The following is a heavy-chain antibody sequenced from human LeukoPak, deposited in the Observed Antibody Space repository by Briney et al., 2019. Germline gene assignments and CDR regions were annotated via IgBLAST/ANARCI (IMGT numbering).Heavy chain of an antibody. CDR2: IYYSGST. J-gene: IGHJ1*01. CDR3: ASRYYYDTRGYFLH. Sequence: SSETLSLTCTVSGNSIRSSSYYWGWIRQSPEKGLEWIGSIYYSGSTYYSASLKSRVTISVDTSQNQFSLKLRSVTAADRAVYYCASRYYYDTRGYFLHWGQGTLVTVSS. V-gene: IGHV4-39*01. CDR1: GNSIRSSSYY. D-gene: IGHD3-22*01.